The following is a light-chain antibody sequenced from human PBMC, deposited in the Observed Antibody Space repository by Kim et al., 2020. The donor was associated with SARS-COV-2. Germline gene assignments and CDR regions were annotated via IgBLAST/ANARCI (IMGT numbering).Light chain of an antibody. J-gene: IGKJ2*01. CDR3: QQYSHWPPYT. CDR1: HSVDSN. Sequence: EIVMTQSPATLSVSPGERVTLSCRASHSVDSNLAWYQQKPGQAPRLLIYGASTRATDIPARFSGSGSGTEFTLIISSLQSEDFAVYYCQQYSHWPPYTFGQGTKVDIK. V-gene: IGKV3-15*01. CDR2: GAS.